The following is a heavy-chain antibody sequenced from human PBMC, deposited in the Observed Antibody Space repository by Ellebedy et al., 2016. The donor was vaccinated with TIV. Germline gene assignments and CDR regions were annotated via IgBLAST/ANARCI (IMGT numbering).Heavy chain of an antibody. Sequence: PGGSLRLSCAASGFTFSSYAMSWVRQAPGKGLEWVAIAHNDETYKFYADSVKGRFTVSRDNSGNTAYLHMSSLRVEDTAVYCCAKDLGFAMDVWGQGTTVTVSS. D-gene: IGHD7-27*01. J-gene: IGHJ6*02. CDR1: GFTFSSYA. CDR2: AHNDETYK. CDR3: AKDLGFAMDV. V-gene: IGHV3-30*02.